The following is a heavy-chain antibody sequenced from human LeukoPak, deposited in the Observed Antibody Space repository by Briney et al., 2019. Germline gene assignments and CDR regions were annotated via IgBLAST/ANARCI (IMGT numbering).Heavy chain of an antibody. V-gene: IGHV3-23*01. D-gene: IGHD3-16*01. Sequence: PGGSLRLSCAVSGFTFGNSAMSWVRQAPGKGLEWISDISASGHYTYTADSLKGRFTISRDNSKNTLYLQMNSLRAEDTALYYCAKDGSWGDYQFYFYIDVWGNGTTVTVSS. CDR2: ISASGHYT. CDR1: GFTFGNSA. CDR3: AKDGSWGDYQFYFYIDV. J-gene: IGHJ6*03.